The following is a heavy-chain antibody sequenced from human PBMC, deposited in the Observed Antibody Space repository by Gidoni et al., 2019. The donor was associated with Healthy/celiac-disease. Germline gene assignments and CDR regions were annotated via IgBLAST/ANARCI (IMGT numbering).Heavy chain of an antibody. CDR2: IKSKTDGGTT. V-gene: IGHV3-15*01. Sequence: EVQLVESGGGLVKPGGSLRLTCAASGFTFRNAWMSWVRQAPGKGLEWVGRIKSKTDGGTTDYAAPVKGRFTISRDDSKNTLYLQMNSLKTEDTAVYYCTTDVRYCSSTSCYFDYWGQGTLVTVSS. J-gene: IGHJ4*02. D-gene: IGHD2-2*01. CDR3: TTDVRYCSSTSCYFDY. CDR1: GFTFRNAW.